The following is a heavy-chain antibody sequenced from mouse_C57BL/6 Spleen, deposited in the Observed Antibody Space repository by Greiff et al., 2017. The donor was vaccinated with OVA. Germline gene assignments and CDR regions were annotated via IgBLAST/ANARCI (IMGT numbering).Heavy chain of an antibody. CDR2: ISYDGSN. CDR1: GYSITSGYY. V-gene: IGHV3-6*01. CDR3: AREGAYYSNYEGFAY. J-gene: IGHJ3*01. Sequence: VQLQQSGPGLVKPSQSLSLTCSVTGYSITSGYYWNWIRQFPGNKLEWMGYISYDGSNNYNPSLKNRISITRDTSKNQFFLKLNSVTTEDTATYYCAREGAYYSNYEGFAYWGQGTLVTVSA. D-gene: IGHD2-5*01.